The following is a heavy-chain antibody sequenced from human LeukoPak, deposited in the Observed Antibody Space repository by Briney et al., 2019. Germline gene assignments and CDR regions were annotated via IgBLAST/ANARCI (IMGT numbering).Heavy chain of an antibody. CDR1: GYTLTELS. CDR2: FDPEDGET. D-gene: IGHD1-26*01. CDR3: ATDPKWEPRGGFDP. J-gene: IGHJ5*02. Sequence: ASVKVSCKVSGYTLTELSMHWERQAPGKGLEWMGGFDPEDGETIYAQKFQGRVTMTEDTSTDTAYMELSSLRSEDTAVYYCATDPKWEPRGGFDPWGQGTLVTVSS. V-gene: IGHV1-24*01.